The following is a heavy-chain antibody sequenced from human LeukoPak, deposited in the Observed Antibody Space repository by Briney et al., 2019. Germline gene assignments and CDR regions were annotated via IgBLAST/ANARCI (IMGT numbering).Heavy chain of an antibody. V-gene: IGHV3-30*02. Sequence: GGSLRLSCAASGFTFSSSGRHGVRQAPGKGLEWVASIRCDGSNKNYADSVKGGFTISIANSKNTLYLEMSSLTPENTAIYSLPKSLGYCRGGSCYPWGQGGLVTVSS. CDR2: IRCDGSNK. CDR3: PKSLGYCRGGSCYP. J-gene: IGHJ5*02. CDR1: GFTFSSSG. D-gene: IGHD2-15*01.